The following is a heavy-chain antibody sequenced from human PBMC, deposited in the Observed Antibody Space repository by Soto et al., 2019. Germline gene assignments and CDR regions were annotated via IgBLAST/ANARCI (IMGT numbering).Heavy chain of an antibody. CDR3: ARDLAAGDY. Sequence: QVQLVQSGAEVKKPGASVKISCKTSGYIFINYYIHWVRQAPGQGLEWVALFNPMSGSTNHAQKLQGGVTVTSDTSTSTVYMELSSLISEDRAVYYCARDLAAGDYWGQGTLVTVSS. CDR2: FNPMSGST. D-gene: IGHD6-13*01. CDR1: GYIFINYY. V-gene: IGHV1-46*04. J-gene: IGHJ4*02.